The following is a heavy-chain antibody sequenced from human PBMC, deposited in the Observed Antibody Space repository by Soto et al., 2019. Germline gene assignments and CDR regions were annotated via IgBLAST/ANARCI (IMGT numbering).Heavy chain of an antibody. CDR2: IYYSGST. Sequence: SETLSLTXTVSGGSISSGGYYWSWIRQHPGKGLEWIGYIYYSGSTYYNPSLKSRVTISVDTSKNQFSLKLSSVTAADTAVYYCARGGYSHGTGSYYFDYWGQGTLVTVSS. CDR3: ARGGYSHGTGSYYFDY. J-gene: IGHJ4*02. D-gene: IGHD5-18*01. V-gene: IGHV4-31*02. CDR1: GGSISSGGYY.